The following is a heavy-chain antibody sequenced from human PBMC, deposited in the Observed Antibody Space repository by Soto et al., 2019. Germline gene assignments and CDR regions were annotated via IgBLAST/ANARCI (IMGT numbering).Heavy chain of an antibody. J-gene: IGHJ5*02. Sequence: SVKVSCKASGGTFSSYAISWVRQAPGQGLEWMGGIIPIFGTANYAQKFQGRVTITADKSTSTAYMELSSLRSEDTAVYYCARVVPAAPPGNWFDPWRQGTLVTVSS. D-gene: IGHD2-2*01. CDR2: IIPIFGTA. CDR3: ARVVPAAPPGNWFDP. V-gene: IGHV1-69*06. CDR1: GGTFSSYA.